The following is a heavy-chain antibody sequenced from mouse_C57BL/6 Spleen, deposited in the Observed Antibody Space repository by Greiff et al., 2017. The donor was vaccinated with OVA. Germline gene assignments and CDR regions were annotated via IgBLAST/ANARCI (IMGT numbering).Heavy chain of an antibody. J-gene: IGHJ4*01. V-gene: IGHV1-72*01. CDR1: GYTFTSYW. D-gene: IGHD1-1*01. Sequence: QVQLQQPGAELVKPGASVKLSCKASGYTFTSYWMHWVKQRPGRGLEWIGRIDPDSGGTKYNEKFKSKATLTVDKPSSTANMQLSSLTSEDSAVYYCARGDYGSSRYYYAMDYWGQGTSVTVSS. CDR2: IDPDSGGT. CDR3: ARGDYGSSRYYYAMDY.